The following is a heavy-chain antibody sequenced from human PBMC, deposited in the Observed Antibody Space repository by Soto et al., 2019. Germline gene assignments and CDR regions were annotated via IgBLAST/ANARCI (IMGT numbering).Heavy chain of an antibody. V-gene: IGHV3-11*01. J-gene: IGHJ6*02. Sequence: PGGSLRLSCAVSGFTFSDYYMSWIRQAPGKGLEWVSYISSRGSSIYYADSVKGRFTISRDNAKNSLYLQMIGLRAEDTAVYYCARGYYDFWSGYYISPYGMDVWGQGTTVTVSS. CDR2: ISSRGSSI. CDR3: ARGYYDFWSGYYISPYGMDV. D-gene: IGHD3-3*01. CDR1: GFTFSDYY.